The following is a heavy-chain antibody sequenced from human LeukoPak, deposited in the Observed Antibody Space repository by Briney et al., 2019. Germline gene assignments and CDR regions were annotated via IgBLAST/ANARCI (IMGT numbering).Heavy chain of an antibody. Sequence: SETLSLTCTVSGGSISSYYWSWIRQPPGKGLEWIGYIYYSGSTNYNPSLKSRVTISVDTSKNQFSLKLSSVTTADTAVYYCARVEGDNYEYYFDYWGQGTLVTVSS. CDR1: GGSISSYY. CDR3: ARVEGDNYEYYFDY. V-gene: IGHV4-59*01. D-gene: IGHD1-1*01. J-gene: IGHJ4*02. CDR2: IYYSGST.